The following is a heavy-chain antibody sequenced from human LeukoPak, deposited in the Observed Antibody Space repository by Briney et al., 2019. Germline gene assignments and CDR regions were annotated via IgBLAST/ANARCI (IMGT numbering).Heavy chain of an antibody. Sequence: GGSLRLSCAASGFALSTYSMNWVRQAPGKGLEWVSYISGSSSPIYYADPVKGRFAISRDNAKNSLYLQMNSLRAEDTAVYYCARVMTTVTTWDYWGQGTLVTVSS. V-gene: IGHV3-48*04. D-gene: IGHD4-17*01. CDR3: ARVMTTVTTWDY. CDR1: GFALSTYS. CDR2: ISGSSSPI. J-gene: IGHJ4*02.